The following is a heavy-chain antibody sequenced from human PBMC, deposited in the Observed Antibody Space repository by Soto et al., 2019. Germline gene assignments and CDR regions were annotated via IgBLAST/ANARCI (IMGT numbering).Heavy chain of an antibody. CDR2: FYHSGST. Sequence: SETLSLTCAVSAYSITSGYYWGWMRQPPGKGLEWIANFYHSGSTYYNPSLKSRVTITVDTSKNQLSLKLSSVTAADTAVYYCARSRSSYFDYWGQGTLVTVSS. D-gene: IGHD6-6*01. CDR1: AYSITSGYY. J-gene: IGHJ4*02. V-gene: IGHV4-38-2*01. CDR3: ARSRSSYFDY.